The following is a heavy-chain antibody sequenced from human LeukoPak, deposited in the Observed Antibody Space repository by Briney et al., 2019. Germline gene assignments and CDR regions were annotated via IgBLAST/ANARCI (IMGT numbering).Heavy chain of an antibody. Sequence: PSETLSLTCAVYGGSFSGYYWSWIRQTPGKGLEWIGEIIHSGSTNYSPSLKSRVTISLDTAKSQFSLRLTSVTAADTAVYYCAGYGGSPRYFDYWGQGTLVTVSS. J-gene: IGHJ4*02. CDR1: GGSFSGYY. CDR2: IIHSGST. D-gene: IGHD6-6*01. V-gene: IGHV4-34*12. CDR3: AGYGGSPRYFDY.